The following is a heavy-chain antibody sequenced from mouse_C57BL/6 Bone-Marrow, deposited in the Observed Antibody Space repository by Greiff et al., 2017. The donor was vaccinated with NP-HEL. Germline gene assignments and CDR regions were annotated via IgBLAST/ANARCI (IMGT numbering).Heavy chain of an antibody. CDR1: GYAFSSSW. J-gene: IGHJ2*01. CDR3: ARGGKKDYFDY. D-gene: IGHD2-1*01. Sequence: VQLQQSGPELVKPGASVKISCKASGYAFSSSWMNWVKQRPGKGLEWIGRIYPGDGDTNYNGKFKGKATLTADKSSSTAYMQLSSLTSEDSAVYVCARGGKKDYFDYWGQGTTLTVSS. CDR2: IYPGDGDT. V-gene: IGHV1-82*01.